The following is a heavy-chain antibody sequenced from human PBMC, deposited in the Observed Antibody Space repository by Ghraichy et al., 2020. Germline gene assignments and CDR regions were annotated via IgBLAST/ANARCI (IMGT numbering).Heavy chain of an antibody. CDR3: ARRYGYLDY. J-gene: IGHJ4*02. CDR1: AFTFSGSA. CDR2: ISGSGDST. D-gene: IGHD4-17*01. Sequence: GESLNISCAASAFTFSGSAMSWVRQAPGKGLEWVSSISGSGDSTYYADSVKGRFTISRDDSKSMLYLQMNSLRANDTAMYYCARRYGYLDYWGQGTLVTVSS. V-gene: IGHV3-23*01.